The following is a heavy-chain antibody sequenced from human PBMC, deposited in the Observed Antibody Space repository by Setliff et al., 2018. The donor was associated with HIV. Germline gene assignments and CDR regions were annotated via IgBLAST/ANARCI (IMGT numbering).Heavy chain of an antibody. CDR1: GGSFSGYY. J-gene: IGHJ4*02. CDR2: INHSGST. V-gene: IGHV4-34*01. CDR3: ARRVDAGFLEPPDY. Sequence: SETLSLTCAVYGGSFSGYYWSWIRQSPEKRLEWIGEINHSGSTNYNPSLKSRVIMAVDTSKNQFSLKLSSVTAADTAVYYCARRVDAGFLEPPDYWGPGVLVTVSS. D-gene: IGHD3-3*01.